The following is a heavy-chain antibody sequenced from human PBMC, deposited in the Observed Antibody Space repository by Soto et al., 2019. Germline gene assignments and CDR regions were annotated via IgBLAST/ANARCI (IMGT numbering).Heavy chain of an antibody. Sequence: DVQLVESGGGLVKPGGSLRLSCAASGFTFSSYSMNWVRQAPGKGLEWVSSISKSSRYIYYADSVKGRFTISRDNAKNSLYLQMNSLRAEDTAVYYCARDYYDSFFDYWGQGTLVTVSS. CDR1: GFTFSSYS. V-gene: IGHV3-21*01. CDR3: ARDYYDSFFDY. J-gene: IGHJ4*02. D-gene: IGHD3-22*01. CDR2: ISKSSRYI.